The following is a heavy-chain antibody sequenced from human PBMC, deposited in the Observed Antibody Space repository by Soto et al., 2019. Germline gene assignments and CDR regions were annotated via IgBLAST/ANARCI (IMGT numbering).Heavy chain of an antibody. CDR3: ALLTSGWYGDFDF. Sequence: DVQLVESGGGLVKPGGPLTLSCAASGFTFSSYSLSWVRQAPGKGLEWVSSISSGHGDIYYADSVKGRFIGSRDNAKNLLFLQMNNLRVEDTAVYYCALLTSGWYGDFDFWGQGTLVTVSS. D-gene: IGHD6-19*01. J-gene: IGHJ4*02. V-gene: IGHV3-21*01. CDR2: ISSGHGDI. CDR1: GFTFSSYS.